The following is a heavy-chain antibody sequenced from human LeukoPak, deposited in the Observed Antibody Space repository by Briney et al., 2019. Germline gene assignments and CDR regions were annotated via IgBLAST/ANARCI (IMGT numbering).Heavy chain of an antibody. Sequence: SETLSLTCTVSGGSISSGDDYWSWIRQPPGRGLEWIGYIYYSGSTYYNPSLKSRVTISVDTSKNQVSLNLSSVTAADTAVYYCARVGGGNYYYYGMDVWGQGTTVTVSS. CDR3: ARVGGGNYYYYGMDV. J-gene: IGHJ6*02. V-gene: IGHV4-30-4*02. CDR1: GGSISSGDDY. CDR2: IYYSGST. D-gene: IGHD4-23*01.